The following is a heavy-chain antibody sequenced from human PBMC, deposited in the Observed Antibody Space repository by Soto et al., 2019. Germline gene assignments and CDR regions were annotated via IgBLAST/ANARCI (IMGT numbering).Heavy chain of an antibody. V-gene: IGHV3-74*01. CDR2: INSDGSST. CDR1: GFTFSTYW. D-gene: IGHD5-12*01. CDR3: GWLGSTTLGGGGAFDM. Sequence: EVQLVESGGGLVQPGGSLRLSCAASGFTFSTYWMHWVRQVPGKGLVWVSRINSDGSSTRYADSVKGRFTISRDNAKNTLYLHMSSLVAEDTAVYYCGWLGSTTLGGGGAFDMWGQGTRVTVCS. J-gene: IGHJ3*02.